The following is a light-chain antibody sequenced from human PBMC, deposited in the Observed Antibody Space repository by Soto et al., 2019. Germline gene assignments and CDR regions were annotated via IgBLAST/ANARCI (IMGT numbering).Light chain of an antibody. CDR3: QHYGSSPPLYT. Sequence: DIVLTQSPGTLSLSPGERATFSCRASQSVSSSYLAWYQQKPGRTPRLLVSSVSTRATGIPDRFSGSGSGTDFTLTIRRLEPEDFAVYYCQHYGSSPPLYTFGQGTKLEIK. CDR2: SVS. CDR1: QSVSSSY. V-gene: IGKV3-20*01. J-gene: IGKJ2*01.